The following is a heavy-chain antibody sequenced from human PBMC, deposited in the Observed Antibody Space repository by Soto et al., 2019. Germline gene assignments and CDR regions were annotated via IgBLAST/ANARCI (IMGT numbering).Heavy chain of an antibody. CDR3: ARDRDDYGSGNYYNRIDF. V-gene: IGHV1-69*01. CDR1: GGIFSTYA. Sequence: QVQLVQSGAEVKKPGSSVKVSCKASGGIFSTYAISWLRQAPGQGLEWMGGSSPIFGTPNYAQRFQGRVTIPADESTSTAYMELSRLRSEDTAVYYCARDRDDYGSGNYYNRIDFWGQGTLVTVSS. J-gene: IGHJ4*02. CDR2: SSPIFGTP. D-gene: IGHD3-10*01.